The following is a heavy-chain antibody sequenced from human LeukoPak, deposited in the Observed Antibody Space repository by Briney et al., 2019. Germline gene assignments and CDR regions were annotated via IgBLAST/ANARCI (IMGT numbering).Heavy chain of an antibody. J-gene: IGHJ4*02. V-gene: IGHV3-30*04. CDR2: ISYDGRQN. Sequence: AGGSLRLSCAASGFTFSTYAMNWVRQAPGKGLEWVAVISYDGRQNYYADSVKGRFTISRDNSKNTLYLQMNSLRAEDTAVYYCAKVGRVVGYCSSTSCYEDYWGQGTLVTVSS. D-gene: IGHD2-2*01. CDR3: AKVGRVVGYCSSTSCYEDY. CDR1: GFTFSTYA.